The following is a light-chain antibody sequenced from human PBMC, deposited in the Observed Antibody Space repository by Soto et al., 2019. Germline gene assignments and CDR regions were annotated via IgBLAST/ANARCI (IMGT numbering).Light chain of an antibody. CDR1: QSLSYW. CDR2: KAS. J-gene: IGKJ2*01. CDR3: QQYDRFPYT. V-gene: IGKV1-5*03. Sequence: DIQMTQSPSTLSASVGDTVTITCRASQSLSYWLAWYQQKPGQAPKLLIHKASTLESGVPSRFSGSGSGTEFPLIISSLQPDDFATFYCQQYDRFPYTFGQGTKLEIK.